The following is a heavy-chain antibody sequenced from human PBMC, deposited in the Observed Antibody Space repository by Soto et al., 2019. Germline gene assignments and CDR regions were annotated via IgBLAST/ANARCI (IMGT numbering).Heavy chain of an antibody. D-gene: IGHD1-7*01. CDR1: GGSLSGYY. V-gene: IGHV4-34*01. CDR2: INHRGSS. CDR3: ARSDNRNSLYGVDV. Sequence: SETLSLTCAVNGGSLSGYYWSWIRQSPGKGLEWIGEINHRGSSDYNPSLKSRVTISIDASKNHVTLELTSVTAADTAVYYCARSDNRNSLYGVDVWGQGTAVTVYS. J-gene: IGHJ6*02.